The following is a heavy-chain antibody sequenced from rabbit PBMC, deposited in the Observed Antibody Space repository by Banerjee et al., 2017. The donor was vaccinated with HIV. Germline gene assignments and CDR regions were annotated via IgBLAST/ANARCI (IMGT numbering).Heavy chain of an antibody. D-gene: IGHD6-1*01. V-gene: IGHV1S47*01. J-gene: IGHJ4*01. CDR3: VRDAGDVLYGYVDLNL. CDR2: IDPIFTSA. Sequence: QEQLEESGGDLVKPGGSLKLSCKASGFDFSSYGVSWVRQAPGKGLEWIGYIDPIFTSAYYASWVNGRFSISRENTQNTVSLQMNSLTAADTATYFCVRDAGDVLYGYVDLNLWGQGTLVTVS. CDR1: GFDFSSYG.